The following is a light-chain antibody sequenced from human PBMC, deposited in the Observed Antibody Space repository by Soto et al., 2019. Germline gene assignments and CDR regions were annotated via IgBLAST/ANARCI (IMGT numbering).Light chain of an antibody. CDR2: YDD. Sequence: QCVLAQPPSVSEAPRQRVTISCSGSSSNIGNNAVNWYQQLPGKAPKLLIYYDDLLPSGVSDRFSGSKSGTSASLAISGLQSEDEADYYCAAWDDSLNGPVFGTGTKVTVL. CDR1: SSNIGNNA. J-gene: IGLJ1*01. CDR3: AAWDDSLNGPV. V-gene: IGLV1-36*01.